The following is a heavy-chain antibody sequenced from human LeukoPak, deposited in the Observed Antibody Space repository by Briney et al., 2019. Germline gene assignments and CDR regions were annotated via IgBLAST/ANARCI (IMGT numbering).Heavy chain of an antibody. J-gene: IGHJ4*02. CDR3: ARGGGSTDYYDSSGYF. Sequence: TTSETLSLTCTVSGGSIRSYYWSWIRQPPGKGLEWIGSIYYSGSTNYNPSLKSRVTISVDTSNNQFSLKMSSVTAADTAVYYCARGGGSTDYYDSSGYFWGQGTLVTVSS. D-gene: IGHD3-22*01. V-gene: IGHV4-59*01. CDR2: IYYSGST. CDR1: GGSIRSYY.